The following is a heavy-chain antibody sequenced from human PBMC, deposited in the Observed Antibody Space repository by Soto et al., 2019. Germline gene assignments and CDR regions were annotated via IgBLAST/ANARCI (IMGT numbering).Heavy chain of an antibody. D-gene: IGHD4-17*01. CDR1: GGTFSSYT. J-gene: IGHJ5*02. V-gene: IGHV1-69*02. CDR3: ASVSDYGDYEGLDP. CDR2: IIPILGIA. Sequence: ASVKVSCKASGGTFSSYTISWVRQAPGQGLEWMGRIIPILGIANYAQKFQGRVTIIADKSTSTAYMELSSLRSEDTAVYYCASVSDYGDYEGLDPWGQGTLVTVSS.